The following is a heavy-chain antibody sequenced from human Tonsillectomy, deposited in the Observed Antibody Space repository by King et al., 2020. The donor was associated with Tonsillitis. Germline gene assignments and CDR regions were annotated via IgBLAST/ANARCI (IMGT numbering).Heavy chain of an antibody. CDR3: ARYVNGGEDFWYFDL. D-gene: IGHD4-23*01. J-gene: IGHJ2*01. CDR1: GYSFTSYW. Sequence: QLVQSGAEVKKPGESLTVSCKGSGYSFTSYWIGWVRQMPGKGLEWMGRIDPSDSYTNYRPSFQGHVSISADKSINTAYLQLISLKASDTAMYYCARYVNGGEDFWYFDLWGHGTLVTVSS. V-gene: IGHV5-10-1*03. CDR2: IDPSDSYT.